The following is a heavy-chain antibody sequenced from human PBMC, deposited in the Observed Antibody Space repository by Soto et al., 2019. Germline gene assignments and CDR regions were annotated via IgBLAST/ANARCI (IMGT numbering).Heavy chain of an antibody. J-gene: IGHJ6*02. CDR3: AKEVWSGPMDV. CDR2: IYDGSNK. Sequence: QVQLVESGGGVVQPGRSLRLSCAASGFTFSSYGMHWVRQAPGKGLEWVAVIYDGSNKYYADSGKGRFTISRDNSKNTVYLQMNSLRAEDTAVYYCAKEVWSGPMDVWGQGTTVTVSS. D-gene: IGHD3-3*01. V-gene: IGHV3-30*18. CDR1: GFTFSSYG.